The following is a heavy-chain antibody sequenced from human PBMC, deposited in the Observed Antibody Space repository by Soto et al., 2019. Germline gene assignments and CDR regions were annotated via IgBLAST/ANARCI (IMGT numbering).Heavy chain of an antibody. Sequence: PXGTLCLTCSVSGYSVTSSDYYWAWIRQPPGKGLEWIGSMFYSGLTYYNPSLKSRVTLSVDTSKNQFSVRLNSVTAADTAVYYCAPLSVSLSGPYGIHVWGQGTTVTVSS. J-gene: IGHJ6*02. CDR3: APLSVSLSGPYGIHV. D-gene: IGHD2-15*01. V-gene: IGHV4-39*01. CDR1: GYSVTSSDYY. CDR2: MFYSGLT.